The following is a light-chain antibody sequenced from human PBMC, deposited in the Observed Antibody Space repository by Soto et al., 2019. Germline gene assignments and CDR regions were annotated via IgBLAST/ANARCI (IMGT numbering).Light chain of an antibody. CDR3: MQASQLRT. J-gene: IGKJ1*01. Sequence: IVLTQTPLSSAVTLGQPASFSCESSESLVHSDGKTYLGWLHLRPGQPPSLLIYQISKRPPGVPDRFSGSGAGTNFTLKISRVEPEDVGIFYCMQASQLRTFGQGTKVEIK. CDR2: QIS. V-gene: IGKV2-24*01. CDR1: ESLVHSDGKTY.